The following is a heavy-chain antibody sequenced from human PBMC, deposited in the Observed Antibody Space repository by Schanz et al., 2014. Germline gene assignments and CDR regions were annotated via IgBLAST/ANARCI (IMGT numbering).Heavy chain of an antibody. D-gene: IGHD3-3*01. CDR3: ARDKGGYYPFDY. Sequence: QVQLVESGGGVVQPGGSLRLSCPASGFTFSSYGMHWVRQAPGKGLEWVTFIRFDGSDKYYADSVKGRFTISRDNAKNSLYLQMNSLTADDTAVYYCARDKGGYYPFDYWGRGTLVTVSS. V-gene: IGHV3-30*02. CDR1: GFTFSSYG. CDR2: IRFDGSDK. J-gene: IGHJ4*02.